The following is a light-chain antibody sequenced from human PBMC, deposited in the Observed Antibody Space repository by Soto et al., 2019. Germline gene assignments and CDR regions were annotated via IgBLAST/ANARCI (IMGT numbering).Light chain of an antibody. CDR3: HQYGTSPQT. Sequence: EVVLTQSPGTVSLSPGERATLSCRASQSVSSSYLAWYQHKRGQAPRLLMYGASSRATGVPDRFSGWGSGTDFTLTISRLEPEDFDVYYCHQYGTSPQTFGQGTKVDI. J-gene: IGKJ1*01. V-gene: IGKV3-20*01. CDR1: QSVSSSY. CDR2: GAS.